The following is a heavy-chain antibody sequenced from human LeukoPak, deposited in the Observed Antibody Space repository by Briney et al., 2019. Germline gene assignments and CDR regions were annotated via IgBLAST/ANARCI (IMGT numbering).Heavy chain of an antibody. CDR1: GFTFNRYG. CDR2: ISAYYGDT. J-gene: IGHJ4*02. CDR3: ARDPSNTSGRYAYFDY. Sequence: ASVKVSCKASGFTFNRYGISWVRQAPGQGLEWMGWISAYYGDTNYAQKFQGRVTMSTDTSTSTAYMEVRSLISDDTAVYYCARDPSNTSGRYAYFDYWGQGTLVTVYS. V-gene: IGHV1-18*01. D-gene: IGHD6-19*01.